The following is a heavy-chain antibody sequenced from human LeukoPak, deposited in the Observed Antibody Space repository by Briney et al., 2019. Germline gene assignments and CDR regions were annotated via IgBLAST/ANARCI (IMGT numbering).Heavy chain of an antibody. CDR1: GFTFSFHW. CDR2: IKPDGSDK. V-gene: IGHV3-7*01. Sequence: GGSLSLSCAASGFTFSFHWMSWVRQAPGKGPEWVAYIKPDGSDKYYVDSVKGRFAMSRDNDKNSVYLQMNSLRVEDTAVYYCARDWRDGYNQGIDYWCQGTLVTVSS. D-gene: IGHD5-24*01. J-gene: IGHJ4*02. CDR3: ARDWRDGYNQGIDY.